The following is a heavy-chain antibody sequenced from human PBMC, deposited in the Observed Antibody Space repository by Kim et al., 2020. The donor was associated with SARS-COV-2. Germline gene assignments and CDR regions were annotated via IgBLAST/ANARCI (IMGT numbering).Heavy chain of an antibody. Sequence: GGSLRLSCAASGFTFSSYWMSWVRQAPGKGLEWVANIKQDGSEKYYVDSVKGRFTISRDNAKNSLYLQMNSLRAEDTAVYYCARGEGGSGSYDPNWFDPWGQGTLVTVSS. CDR3: ARGEGGSGSYDPNWFDP. CDR2: IKQDGSEK. D-gene: IGHD3-10*01. V-gene: IGHV3-7*01. CDR1: GFTFSSYW. J-gene: IGHJ5*02.